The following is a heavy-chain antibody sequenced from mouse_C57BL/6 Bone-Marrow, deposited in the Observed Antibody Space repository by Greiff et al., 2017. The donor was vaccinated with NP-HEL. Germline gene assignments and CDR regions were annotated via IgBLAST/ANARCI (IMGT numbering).Heavy chain of an antibody. CDR3: TRGSYAMDY. CDR1: GFNIKDDY. V-gene: IGHV14-4*01. CDR2: IDPENGDT. J-gene: IGHJ4*01. Sequence: DVKLQESGAELVRPGASVKLSCTASGFNIKDDYMHWVKQRPEQGLEWIGWIDPENGDTEYASKFQGKATITADTSSNTAYLQLSSLTSEDTAVYYCTRGSYAMDYWGQGTSVTVSS.